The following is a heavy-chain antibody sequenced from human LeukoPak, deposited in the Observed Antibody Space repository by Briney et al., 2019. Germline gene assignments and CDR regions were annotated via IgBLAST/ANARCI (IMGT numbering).Heavy chain of an antibody. Sequence: GGSMRLSCAASGFTFSSYWMSWVRQAPGKALEWVSSITSSGTYIFYADSVKGRFTISRDNAKNSLYLQMNSLGPEDTAVYYCARDPYSGNYGNYYYYYMDVWGKGTTVTISS. V-gene: IGHV3-21*01. CDR2: ITSSGTYI. CDR3: ARDPYSGNYGNYYYYYMDV. CDR1: GFTFSSYW. J-gene: IGHJ6*03. D-gene: IGHD1-26*01.